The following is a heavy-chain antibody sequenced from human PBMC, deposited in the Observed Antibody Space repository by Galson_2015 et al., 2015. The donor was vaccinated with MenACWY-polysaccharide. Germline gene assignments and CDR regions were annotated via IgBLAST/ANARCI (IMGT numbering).Heavy chain of an antibody. J-gene: IGHJ1*01. CDR3: ARGMVTAIPYHFQH. CDR2: ISSSGSYI. V-gene: IGHV3-21*01. D-gene: IGHD2-21*02. CDR1: GFTFSSYN. Sequence: SLRLSCAATGFTFSSYNMNWVRQAPGKGLERVSVISSSGSYIYYAGSVKGRFTISRDNAKNSLFLQMDSLRAEDTAVYYCARGMVTAIPYHFQHWGQGTLVTVSS.